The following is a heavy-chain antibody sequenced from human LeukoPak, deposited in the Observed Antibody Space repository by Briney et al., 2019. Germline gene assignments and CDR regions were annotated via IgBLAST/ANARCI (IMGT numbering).Heavy chain of an antibody. D-gene: IGHD4-17*01. CDR3: VRGDYGDYTLFDY. Sequence: AGGSLRLSCAASGFTVSSNYMSWVRQATGTGLEWVSVIYSGGSTYYADSVKGRFTISRDNSKNTLYLQMNSLRAEDTAVYYCVRGDYGDYTLFDYWGQGTLVTVSS. J-gene: IGHJ4*02. CDR2: IYSGGST. CDR1: GFTVSSNY. V-gene: IGHV3-53*01.